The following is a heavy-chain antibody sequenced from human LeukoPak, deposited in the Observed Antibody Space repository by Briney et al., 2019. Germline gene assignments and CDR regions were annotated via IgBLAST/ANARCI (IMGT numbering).Heavy chain of an antibody. D-gene: IGHD3-22*01. CDR2: ISGSGGST. V-gene: IGHV3-23*01. J-gene: IGHJ4*02. CDR1: GFTFSSYA. CDR3: ALQTYYYDSSGPGLNFDY. Sequence: PGGSLRLSCAASGFTFSSYAMSWVRQAPGKGLEWVSAISGSGGSTYYADSVKGRFTISRDNSKNTLYLQMNSLRAEDTAVYYCALQTYYYDSSGPGLNFDYWGQGTLVTVSS.